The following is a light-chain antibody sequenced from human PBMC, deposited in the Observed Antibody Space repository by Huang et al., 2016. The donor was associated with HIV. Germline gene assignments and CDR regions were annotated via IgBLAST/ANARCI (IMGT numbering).Light chain of an antibody. CDR3: MQALQTWT. CDR1: QSLLHSNGHNY. V-gene: IGKV2-28*01. J-gene: IGKJ1*01. Sequence: DIVMTQSPLSLPVSPGEPASISCRSSQSLLHSNGHNYLDWYRQKPGQSPQLLIYLGSNRAAGVPDRFSGSGSGTDFTLKISRVEAEDVGVYYCMQALQTWTFGQGTKVEIK. CDR2: LGS.